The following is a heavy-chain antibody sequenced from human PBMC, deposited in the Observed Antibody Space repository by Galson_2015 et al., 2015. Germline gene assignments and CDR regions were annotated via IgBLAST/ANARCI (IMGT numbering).Heavy chain of an antibody. D-gene: IGHD3-3*01. CDR1: GGTFSSYA. CDR2: IIPIFGTA. Sequence: SVKVSCKASGGTFSSYAISWVRQAPGQGLEWMGGIIPIFGTANYAQKFQGRVTITADESTSTAYMELSSLRSEDTAVYYCARGSRYYDFWSGTPHTFDYWGQGTLVTVSS. V-gene: IGHV1-69*13. CDR3: ARGSRYYDFWSGTPHTFDY. J-gene: IGHJ4*02.